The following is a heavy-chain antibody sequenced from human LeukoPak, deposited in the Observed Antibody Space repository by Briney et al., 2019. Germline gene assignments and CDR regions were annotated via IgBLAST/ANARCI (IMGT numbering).Heavy chain of an antibody. Sequence: GGSLSLSCAASGFTFSSYWMHWVRQAPGKGLVWVSRINSDGSSISYADSVKGRFTISRDNAKNTLYLQMNSLRAEDTAVYYCARDLTGYVLDYWGQGTQVTVSS. V-gene: IGHV3-74*01. CDR2: INSDGSSI. D-gene: IGHD3-9*01. J-gene: IGHJ4*02. CDR1: GFTFSSYW. CDR3: ARDLTGYVLDY.